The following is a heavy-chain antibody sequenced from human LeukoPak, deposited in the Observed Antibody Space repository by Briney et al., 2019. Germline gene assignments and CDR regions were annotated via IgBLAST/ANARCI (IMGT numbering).Heavy chain of an antibody. CDR2: ISAYNGNT. CDR3: ARDTAVAGYYYYYYYMDV. D-gene: IGHD6-19*01. Sequence: GASVKVSCKASGYTFTSYGISWVRQAPGQGLEWMGWISAYNGNTNYAQKLQGRVTMTTDTSTSTAYMELRSLRSDDTAVYYCARDTAVAGYYYYYYYMDVWGKGTTVTVSS. J-gene: IGHJ6*03. CDR1: GYTFTSYG. V-gene: IGHV1-18*01.